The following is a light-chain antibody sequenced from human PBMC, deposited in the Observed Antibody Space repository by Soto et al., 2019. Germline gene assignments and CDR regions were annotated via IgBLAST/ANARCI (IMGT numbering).Light chain of an antibody. Sequence: DIQMTQSPSFVSASLGDRVTITCRASQSIRSSLAWYEQKPGRAPRLLITAASTLQSGVPSRFSGSGSGTDFTLTISSLQPEDFATYYCQQANSFPWTFGQGTKVEI. CDR3: QQANSFPWT. CDR2: AAS. CDR1: QSIRSS. V-gene: IGKV1-12*01. J-gene: IGKJ1*01.